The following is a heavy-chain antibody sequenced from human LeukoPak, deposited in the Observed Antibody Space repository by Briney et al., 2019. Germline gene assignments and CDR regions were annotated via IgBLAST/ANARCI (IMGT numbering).Heavy chain of an antibody. CDR1: GFIFGDYA. D-gene: IGHD3-10*01. J-gene: IGHJ4*02. V-gene: IGHV3-9*01. Sequence: PGRSLRLSCAAAGFIFGDYAMHWVRQAPGKGLEWVSGISWNSDTIGYADSVKGRFTISRDTAKNSLYLQMNSLRPEDTALYYCAKVGGLGSFYRSPYFAYWGQETLVTVSS. CDR2: ISWNSDTI. CDR3: AKVGGLGSFYRSPYFAY.